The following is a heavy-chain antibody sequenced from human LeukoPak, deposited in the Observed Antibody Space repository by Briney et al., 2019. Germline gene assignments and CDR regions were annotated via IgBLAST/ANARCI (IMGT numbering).Heavy chain of an antibody. CDR1: GYTFTDYF. J-gene: IGHJ4*02. V-gene: IGHV1-2*02. D-gene: IGHD5-24*01. CDR3: ARGRGFDY. Sequence: ASVKVSFKASGYTFTDYFVHWVRQAPGQGLEWMGWVNPNSGGTNYAQKFQGRVTMTRDTSISTAYMELSRLRSDDTAVYYCARGRGFDYWGQGTLVTVSS. CDR2: VNPNSGGT.